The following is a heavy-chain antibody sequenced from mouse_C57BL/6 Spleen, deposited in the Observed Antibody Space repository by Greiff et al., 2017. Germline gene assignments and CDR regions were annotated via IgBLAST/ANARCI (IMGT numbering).Heavy chain of an antibody. V-gene: IGHV1-53*01. CDR1: GYTFTSYW. CDR3: ASNWESVYAMDY. Sequence: VQLQQPGTELVKPGASVKLSCKASGYTFTSYWMHWVKPRPGQGLEWIGNINPSNGGTNYNEKFKSKATLTVDKSSSTAYMQLSSLTSEDSAVYYCASNWESVYAMDYWGQGTSVTVSS. CDR2: INPSNGGT. D-gene: IGHD4-1*02. J-gene: IGHJ4*01.